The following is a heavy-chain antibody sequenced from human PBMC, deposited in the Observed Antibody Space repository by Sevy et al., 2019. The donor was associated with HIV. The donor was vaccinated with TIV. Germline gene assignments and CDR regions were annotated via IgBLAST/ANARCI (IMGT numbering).Heavy chain of an antibody. D-gene: IGHD3-3*01. CDR3: SREPGRGVTMFGVVIHPFNYYGMDV. CDR2: IKQDGSEK. Sequence: GGSLRLSCAASGFTFSSYWMSWVRQAPGKGLEWVANIKQDGSEKYYVDSVKGRFTIYRDNAKNSLYLQMTSLRAEDTAVYFGSREPGRGVTMFGVVIHPFNYYGMDVWGQGTTVTVSS. CDR1: GFTFSSYW. J-gene: IGHJ6*02. V-gene: IGHV3-7*01.